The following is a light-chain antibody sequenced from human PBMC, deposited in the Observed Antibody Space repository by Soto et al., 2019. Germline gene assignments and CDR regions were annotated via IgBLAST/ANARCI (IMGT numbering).Light chain of an antibody. CDR1: RKISSD. Sequence: IQMTQAPSSLSASVVDRVTVTFRESRKISSDLNWYQQKPGKAPKLLIYRASTLQNGVPSRFSGSGSATDFTLTITTPQPEDFATYSCQQSYSTLPYTFGQGTKVDI. CDR3: QQSYSTLPYT. CDR2: RAS. J-gene: IGKJ2*01. V-gene: IGKV1-39*01.